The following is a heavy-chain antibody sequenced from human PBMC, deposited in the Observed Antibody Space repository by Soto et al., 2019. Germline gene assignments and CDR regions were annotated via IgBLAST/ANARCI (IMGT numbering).Heavy chain of an antibody. D-gene: IGHD2-2*01. CDR3: AKGGQLLAEGGGY. CDR2: ISWNSGSI. V-gene: IGHV3-9*01. CDR1: GFTFDDYA. J-gene: IGHJ4*02. Sequence: EVQLVESGGGLVQPGRSLRLSCAASGFTFDDYAMHWVRQAPGKGLEWVSGISWNSGSIGYADSVKGRFTIFRDNAKNSLYRQMNSLSAEDTALYYCAKGGQLLAEGGGYWGQGTLVTVSS.